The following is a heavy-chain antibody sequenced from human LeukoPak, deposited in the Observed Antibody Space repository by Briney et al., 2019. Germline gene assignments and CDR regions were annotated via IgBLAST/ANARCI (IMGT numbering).Heavy chain of an antibody. Sequence: QPGGSLRLSCAASGFTFSSYAMSWVRQAPGKRLEWVSAISGSGGSTYYADSVKGRFTISRDNSKNTLYLQMNSLRAEDTAVYYCAKIGRYYYDSSGYRAEYFQHWGQGTLVTVSS. D-gene: IGHD3-22*01. CDR3: AKIGRYYYDSSGYRAEYFQH. V-gene: IGHV3-23*01. CDR1: GFTFSSYA. J-gene: IGHJ1*01. CDR2: ISGSGGST.